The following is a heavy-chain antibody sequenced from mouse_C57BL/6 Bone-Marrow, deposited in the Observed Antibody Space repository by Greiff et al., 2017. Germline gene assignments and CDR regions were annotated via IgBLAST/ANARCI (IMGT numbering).Heavy chain of an antibody. J-gene: IGHJ3*01. D-gene: IGHD3-2*02. V-gene: IGHV5-2*01. CDR1: EYEFPSHD. Sequence: DVMLVESGGGLVQPGESLKLSCESTEYEFPSHDMSWVRKTPEKRLELVAAINRDGGSTYYPDTMERRFIISRDNTKKTLYLQMSSLRSEDTALYYCARPRQRRPRSYWGQGTLVTVSA. CDR3: ARPRQRRPRSY. CDR2: INRDGGST.